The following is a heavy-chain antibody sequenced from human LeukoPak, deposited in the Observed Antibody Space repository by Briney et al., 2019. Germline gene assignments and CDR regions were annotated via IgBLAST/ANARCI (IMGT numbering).Heavy chain of an antibody. Sequence: GGSLRLSCAASGFTFSSYGMHWVRQAPGKGLEWVAFIRYDGSNKYYADSVKGRFTISRDNSKNTLYLQMNSLRAEDTAVYYCAKTVNTMIVVVRDYFDYWGQGTLVTVSS. CDR3: AKTVNTMIVVVRDYFDY. CDR2: IRYDGSNK. CDR1: GFTFSSYG. J-gene: IGHJ4*02. D-gene: IGHD3-22*01. V-gene: IGHV3-30*02.